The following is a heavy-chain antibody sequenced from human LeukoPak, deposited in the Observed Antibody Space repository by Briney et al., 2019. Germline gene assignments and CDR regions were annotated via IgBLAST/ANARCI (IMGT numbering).Heavy chain of an antibody. J-gene: IGHJ4*02. CDR1: GFSFNNYW. Sequence: GGSLRLSCAVSGFSFNNYWMSRVRQAPGKGLEWVANIKQDGSEKYYVDSVKGRFSISRDNAKNSLYLQMNSLRAEDTAVYYCARDYDFWSGYLDYWGQGTLVTVSS. CDR3: ARDYDFWSGYLDY. V-gene: IGHV3-7*05. CDR2: IKQDGSEK. D-gene: IGHD3-3*01.